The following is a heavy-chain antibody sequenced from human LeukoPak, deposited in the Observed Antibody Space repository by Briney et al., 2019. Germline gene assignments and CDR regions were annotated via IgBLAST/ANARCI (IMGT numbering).Heavy chain of an antibody. D-gene: IGHD6-19*01. Sequence: GRSLRLSCAAPGSTFDDYAMHWVRQAPGKGLEWVSGISWNSGSIGYADSVKGRFTISRDNAKNSLYLQMNSLRAEDTALYYCAKDGVYSSGWYEVGHWGQGTLVTVSS. V-gene: IGHV3-9*01. CDR3: AKDGVYSSGWYEVGH. CDR2: ISWNSGSI. J-gene: IGHJ4*02. CDR1: GSTFDDYA.